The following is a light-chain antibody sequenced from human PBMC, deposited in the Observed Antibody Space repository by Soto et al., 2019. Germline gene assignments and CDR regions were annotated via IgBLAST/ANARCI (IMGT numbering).Light chain of an antibody. V-gene: IGKV1-39*01. Sequence: DLPMTQSPSSLSASVGDRVTITCRASQSISYYLNWYQQKPGRAPRLLIYTTSSLQSGVPSKFSGSASGTDFTLTISSLQPEDFATYYCQQSYSTPWTFGQGTKVEIK. CDR2: TTS. CDR1: QSISYY. J-gene: IGKJ1*01. CDR3: QQSYSTPWT.